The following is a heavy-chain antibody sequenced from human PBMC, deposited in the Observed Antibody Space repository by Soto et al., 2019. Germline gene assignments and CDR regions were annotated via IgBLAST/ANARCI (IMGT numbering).Heavy chain of an antibody. J-gene: IGHJ5*02. D-gene: IGHD6-19*01. V-gene: IGHV1-2*02. CDR2: INPTTGAT. CDR3: AKGDSSWVSWFDP. CDR1: GYTFTAQY. Sequence: QAQLVQSGAEVKKPGASVKVSCQASGYTFTAQYLHWVRKAPGEGLEWMGWINPTTGATRYAQKFQGRVTVTMDTSMRTDYLEVRSLRPADTAVYYCAKGDSSWVSWFDPWGQGTLVTVSS.